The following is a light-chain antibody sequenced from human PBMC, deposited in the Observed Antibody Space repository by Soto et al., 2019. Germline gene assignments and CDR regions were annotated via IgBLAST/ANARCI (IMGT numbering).Light chain of an antibody. CDR3: QQYGNSPIT. CDR2: GAS. CDR1: QSVGSNF. Sequence: EIVLTQSPGTLSLSPGERATLSCRASQSVGSNFLAWYQQKPGQAPRLLISGASSRATGIPDRFSGSGSGTDFTLTISRLEPEDFAVYYGQQYGNSPITFGQGTRLEIK. J-gene: IGKJ5*01. V-gene: IGKV3-20*01.